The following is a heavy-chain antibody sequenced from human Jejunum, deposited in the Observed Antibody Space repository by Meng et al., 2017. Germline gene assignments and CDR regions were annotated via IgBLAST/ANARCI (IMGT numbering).Heavy chain of an antibody. CDR2: MNPNNGDT. V-gene: IGHV1-2*06. CDR3: AKDEGTTTAFDH. Sequence: QVHLVQSGAEVKKPGAPVRAACEASGYTFTAYYVHWVRQAPGQGLEWMGRMNPNNGDTNYAQKFQGRVTMTRATSTAYMDLSSLTSDDTAVYYCAKDEGTTTAFDHWGQGTLVTVSS. D-gene: IGHD1-26*01. CDR1: GYTFTAYY. J-gene: IGHJ4*02.